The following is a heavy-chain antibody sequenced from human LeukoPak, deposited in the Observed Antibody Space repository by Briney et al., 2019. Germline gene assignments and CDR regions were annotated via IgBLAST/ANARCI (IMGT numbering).Heavy chain of an antibody. D-gene: IGHD2-21*01. Sequence: PSETLSLTCDVSGASISSDNWWNWVPQPPGKGLEWIGEIYHSGRTNYNPSLKTRVTMSVDKSKYQCSMKLSSVTAADTAVYFGTRRSPPFPNWFDPWGQGTLVIVSS. CDR1: GASISSDNW. CDR2: IYHSGRT. V-gene: IGHV4-4*02. CDR3: TRRSPPFPNWFDP. J-gene: IGHJ5*02.